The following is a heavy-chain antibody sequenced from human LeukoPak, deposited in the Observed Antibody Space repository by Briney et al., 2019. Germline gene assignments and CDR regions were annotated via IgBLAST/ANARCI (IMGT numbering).Heavy chain of an antibody. CDR1: GFTFDDYS. CDR3: AKDRTYSAYAALDY. Sequence: GRSLRLSCAASGFTFDDYSMHWVRQAPGKGLEWVSGISWNSGSAGYADSVKGRFTISRDSAKNSLYLQMDSLRTEDTALYYCAKDRTYSAYAALDYWGQGTLVTVSS. CDR2: ISWNSGSA. V-gene: IGHV3-9*01. J-gene: IGHJ4*02. D-gene: IGHD5-12*01.